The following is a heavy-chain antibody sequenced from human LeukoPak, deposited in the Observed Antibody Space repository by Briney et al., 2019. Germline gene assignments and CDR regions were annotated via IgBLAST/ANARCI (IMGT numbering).Heavy chain of an antibody. D-gene: IGHD3-10*02. CDR3: AELGITMIGGV. Sequence: GGSLRLSCAASGFTFSDFAMIWVRQAPGKGLEWVSYISSSGSTIYYADSVKGRFTISRDNAKNSLYLQMNSLRAEDTAVYYCAELGITMIGGVWGKGTTVTISS. CDR2: ISSSGSTI. CDR1: GFTFSDFA. V-gene: IGHV3-48*03. J-gene: IGHJ6*04.